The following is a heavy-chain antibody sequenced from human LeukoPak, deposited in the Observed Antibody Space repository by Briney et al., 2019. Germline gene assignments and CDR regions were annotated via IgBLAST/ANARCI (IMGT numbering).Heavy chain of an antibody. V-gene: IGHV3-23*01. CDR2: ISGSGGSP. J-gene: IGHJ4*02. D-gene: IGHD5-24*01. CDR3: ASGRECYNTAFGY. Sequence: GGSLRLSCAASGFTFTSYAMNWVRQAPGRGLEWVSAISGSGGSPYYADSVKGRFTISRDNSKSTLYLQINSLRAEDTAVYYCASGRECYNTAFGYWGQGTLVTVSS. CDR1: GFTFTSYA.